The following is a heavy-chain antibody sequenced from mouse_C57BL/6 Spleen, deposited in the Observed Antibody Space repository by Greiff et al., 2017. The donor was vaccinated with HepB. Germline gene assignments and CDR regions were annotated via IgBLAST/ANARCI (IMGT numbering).Heavy chain of an antibody. D-gene: IGHD3-2*02. CDR1: GYTFTSYW. Sequence: VQLQQPGAELVMPGASVKLSCKASGYTFTSYWMHWVKQRPGQGLEWIGEIDPSDSYTNYNQKFKGKSTLTVDKSSSTAYMQLSSLTSEDSAVYYCARLDSSGHGGYFDYWGQGTTLTVSS. J-gene: IGHJ2*01. V-gene: IGHV1-69*01. CDR2: IDPSDSYT. CDR3: ARLDSSGHGGYFDY.